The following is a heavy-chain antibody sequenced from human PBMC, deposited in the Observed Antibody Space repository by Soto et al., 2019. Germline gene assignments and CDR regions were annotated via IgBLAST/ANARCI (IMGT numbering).Heavy chain of an antibody. CDR2: IIPFHGVT. CDR3: TRDWEIIGSTWSFGGF. D-gene: IGHD3-10*01. Sequence: QVQLVQSGAEVKKPGSSVKVSCKASGGTFSPYTINWVRQAPGQGLEWMGRIIPFHGVTNYAQKFQARVTITADKSTSTAYMELSGLRFEDTAMYYCTRDWEIIGSTWSFGGFWGRGTLVTVSS. J-gene: IGHJ4*02. V-gene: IGHV1-69*08. CDR1: GGTFSPYT.